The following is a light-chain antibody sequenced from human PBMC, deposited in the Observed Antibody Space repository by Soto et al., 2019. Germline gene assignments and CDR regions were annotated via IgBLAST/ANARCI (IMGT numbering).Light chain of an antibody. CDR3: QQYDSSLLT. V-gene: IGKV3-20*01. J-gene: IGKJ4*01. CDR1: QSVTRSY. Sequence: EIVLTQSPGTLSLSPGEGATLSCRASQSVTRSYLAWYQQKPGQAPRLLIYGASSRATGVPDRFSGSGSGTDFSLTISRLEPEDFAVYYCQQYDSSLLTFGGGTKVEIK. CDR2: GAS.